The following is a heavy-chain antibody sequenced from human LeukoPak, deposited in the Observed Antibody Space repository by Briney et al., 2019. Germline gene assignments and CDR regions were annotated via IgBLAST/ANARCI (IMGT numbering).Heavy chain of an antibody. Sequence: SETLSLTCTVSGGSISSSSHYRGWIRQPPGKGLEWVGSIYYSGSTYYNPSLKSRVTISVDTSRNQFSLKLSSVTAADTAVYYCARRRAEYDSSAYYYVWFDPWGQGTLVTVSS. J-gene: IGHJ5*02. V-gene: IGHV4-39*01. CDR1: GGSISSSSHY. CDR2: IYYSGST. D-gene: IGHD3-22*01. CDR3: ARRRAEYDSSAYYYVWFDP.